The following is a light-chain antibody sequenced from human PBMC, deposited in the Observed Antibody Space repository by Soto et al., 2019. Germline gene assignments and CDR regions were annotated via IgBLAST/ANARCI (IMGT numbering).Light chain of an antibody. J-gene: IGKJ1*01. CDR2: DVS. Sequence: EIVWTQSPGTLSLSPGERATLSCRASQSFTPGYLAWYSQKPGQAPRLLIYDVSSRAAGIPDRFSGSGSGTDFTLAISRLEPEDFALYYCQHYGSSPMTFGQGTKVEIK. CDR1: QSFTPGY. CDR3: QHYGSSPMT. V-gene: IGKV3-20*01.